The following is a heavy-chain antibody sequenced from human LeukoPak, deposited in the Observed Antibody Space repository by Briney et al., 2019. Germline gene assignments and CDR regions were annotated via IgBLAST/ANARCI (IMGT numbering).Heavy chain of an antibody. CDR1: GGSISSYY. CDR2: IYYSGST. D-gene: IGHD1-26*01. V-gene: IGHV4-59*12. CDR3: ARSGSYPTKYYFDY. J-gene: IGHJ4*02. Sequence: KSSETLSLTCTVSGGSISSYYWSWIRQPPGKGLEWIGYIYYSGSTNYNPSLKSRVTMSVDTSKNQFSLKLSSVTAADTAVYYCARSGSYPTKYYFDYWGQGTLVTVSS.